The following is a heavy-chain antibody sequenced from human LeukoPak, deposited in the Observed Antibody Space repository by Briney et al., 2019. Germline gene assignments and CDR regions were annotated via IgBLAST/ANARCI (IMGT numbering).Heavy chain of an antibody. CDR1: RFGFTSYW. V-gene: IGHV5-51*01. Sequence: GESLQISCQVSRFGFTSYWIGWVRPMPGKGLGWIGIIYPGDSDTRYSPSFQGQVTISADKSISTAYLQWSSLKASDTAMYYCASSGTALPRGDYYGMDVWGQGTTVTVSS. J-gene: IGHJ6*02. D-gene: IGHD3-10*01. CDR3: ASSGTALPRGDYYGMDV. CDR2: IYPGDSDT.